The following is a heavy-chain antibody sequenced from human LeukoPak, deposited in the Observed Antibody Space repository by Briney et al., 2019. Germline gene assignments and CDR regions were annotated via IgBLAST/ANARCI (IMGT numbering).Heavy chain of an antibody. J-gene: IGHJ4*02. CDR3: ATYRSPYGSGRGVD. CDR1: GGSFSGYY. Sequence: PSETLSLTCAVYGGSFSGYYWSWIRQPPGKGLEWIGEINHSGSTNYNPSLKSRVTISVDTSKNQFSLKLSSVTAADTAVYYCATYRSPYGSGRGVDWGQGTLVTVSS. D-gene: IGHD3-10*01. CDR2: INHSGST. V-gene: IGHV4-34*01.